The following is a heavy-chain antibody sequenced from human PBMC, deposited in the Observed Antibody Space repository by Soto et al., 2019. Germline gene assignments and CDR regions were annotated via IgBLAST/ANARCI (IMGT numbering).Heavy chain of an antibody. CDR1: GFTFSSYA. V-gene: IGHV3-23*01. Sequence: EVQLLESGGGLVQPGGSLRLSCAASGFTFSSYAMSWVRQSPGKGLEWVSAISGSGGSTYYADSVKGRYTISRDNSKNTLYLQMNSLRAEDTAVYYCAKATLSGRYLDAFDIWGQGTMVTVSS. D-gene: IGHD1-26*01. CDR3: AKATLSGRYLDAFDI. CDR2: ISGSGGST. J-gene: IGHJ3*02.